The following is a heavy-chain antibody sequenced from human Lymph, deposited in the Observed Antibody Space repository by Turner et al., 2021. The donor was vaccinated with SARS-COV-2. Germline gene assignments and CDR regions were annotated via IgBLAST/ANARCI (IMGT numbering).Heavy chain of an antibody. J-gene: IGHJ5*02. Sequence: QVQLQESGPGLVKPSGTLSLTCAVSGGSISSSNWWSWVRQPPGKGLEWIGEIYHSGNTNYNPSLKIRVTISVDKSKNQFSLKLTSVTAADTAVYYCARRYCSSTSCPNWFDPWGQGTLVTVSS. CDR2: IYHSGNT. V-gene: IGHV4-4*02. CDR3: ARRYCSSTSCPNWFDP. D-gene: IGHD2-2*01. CDR1: GGSISSSNW.